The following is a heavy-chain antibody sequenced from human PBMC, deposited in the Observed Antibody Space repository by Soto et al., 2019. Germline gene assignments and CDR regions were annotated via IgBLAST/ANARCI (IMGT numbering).Heavy chain of an antibody. Sequence: GGSLRLSCVASGFTYSNYWMTWVRQAPGKGLEWVANIKPDGSDKYYVDSVKGRFTISRDNAKNSLYLQMNSLRAEDTAVYYCTRRFSDYWGQGTPVTVSS. CDR3: TRRFSDY. J-gene: IGHJ4*02. CDR2: IKPDGSDK. CDR1: GFTYSNYW. D-gene: IGHD3-3*01. V-gene: IGHV3-7*01.